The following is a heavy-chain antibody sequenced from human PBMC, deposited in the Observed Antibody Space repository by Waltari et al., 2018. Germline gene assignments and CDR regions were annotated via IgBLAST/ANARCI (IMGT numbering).Heavy chain of an antibody. CDR3: ARGWPYSSSSGGGVDY. D-gene: IGHD6-6*01. V-gene: IGHV4-59*01. CDR2: IYYSGST. J-gene: IGHJ4*02. CDR1: GGSISSYY. Sequence: QVQLQESGPGLVKPSETLSLTCTVSGGSISSYYWSWIRQPPGKGLEWIGYIYYSGSTNYNPSRKSRVTISVDTSKNQFSLKLSSVTAADTAVYYCARGWPYSSSSGGGVDYWGQGTLVTVSS.